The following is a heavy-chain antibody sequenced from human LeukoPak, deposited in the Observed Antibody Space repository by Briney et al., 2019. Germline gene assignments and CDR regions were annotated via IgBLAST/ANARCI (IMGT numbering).Heavy chain of an antibody. J-gene: IGHJ3*01. D-gene: IGHD4-23*01. CDR2: IYPGDSDT. CDR3: AMTTVVSPTSFDL. Sequence: ESLKISCKGSGYSSTSYWIGWVRQRPGESLEWRGIIYPGDSDTRYSPSFKGQVTISADKSISTAYLQWSSLKASDTAMYYCAMTTVVSPTSFDLWGQKTMVTVST. V-gene: IGHV5-51*01. CDR1: GYSSTSYW.